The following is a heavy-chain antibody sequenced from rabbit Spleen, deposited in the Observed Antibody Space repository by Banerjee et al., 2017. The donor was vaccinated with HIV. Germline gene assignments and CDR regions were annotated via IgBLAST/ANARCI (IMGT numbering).Heavy chain of an antibody. V-gene: IGHV1S43*01. J-gene: IGHJ4*01. CDR2: IDPVFGIT. D-gene: IGHD8-1*01. CDR1: GVSFSGNSY. CDR3: ARDGAGGSYFAL. Sequence: QQQLEESGGGLVKPEGSLTLTCKASGVSFSGNSYMCWVRQALGKGLEWIGYIDPVFGITYYANWVNGRFSISRENAQNTVFLQMTSLTAADTATYFCARDGAGGSYFALWGPGTLVTVS.